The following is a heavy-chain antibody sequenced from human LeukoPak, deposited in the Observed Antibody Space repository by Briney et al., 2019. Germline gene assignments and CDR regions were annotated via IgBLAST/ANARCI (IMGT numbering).Heavy chain of an antibody. CDR1: GGSFSGYY. Sequence: SETLSLTCAVYGGSFSGYYWSWIRQPPGKGLEWMGEINHSGSTNYNPPLTSRVTISVDTSKNQFSLKLSSVTAADTAVYYCARGGIVVVVAATPRLSWFDPWGQGTLVTVSS. J-gene: IGHJ5*02. V-gene: IGHV4-34*01. CDR2: INHSGST. D-gene: IGHD2-15*01. CDR3: ARGGIVVVVAATPRLSWFDP.